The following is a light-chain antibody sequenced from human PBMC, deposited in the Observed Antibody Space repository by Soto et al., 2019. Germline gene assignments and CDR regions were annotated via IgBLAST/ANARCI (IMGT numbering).Light chain of an antibody. V-gene: IGKV1-6*01. Sequence: AIQMTQSPSSLSASVGDRVTITCRASQGIRNDLGWYQQKPGKAPKLLIYAASSLQSGVPSRFSGSGSGTDFTLIISSLQPEDIATYYCQQHDSFPTFGQGTRLEIK. CDR1: QGIRND. J-gene: IGKJ5*01. CDR2: AAS. CDR3: QQHDSFPT.